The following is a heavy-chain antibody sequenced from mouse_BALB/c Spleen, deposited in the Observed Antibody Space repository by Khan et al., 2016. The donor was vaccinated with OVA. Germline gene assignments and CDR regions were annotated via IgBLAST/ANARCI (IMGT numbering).Heavy chain of an antibody. V-gene: IGHV9-3-1*01. Sequence: QIQLVQSGPELKKPGETVKISCKASGYTFTNFGMNWVKQAPGEGLKWMGWINTYTGEPTYADDFKGRFAFSLETSASTAYLQINNLKNDDTATYFCTRPPYFSYVMVYWGQGTSVTVSS. D-gene: IGHD2-10*01. CDR2: INTYTGEP. CDR1: GYTFTNFG. CDR3: TRPPYFSYVMVY. J-gene: IGHJ4*01.